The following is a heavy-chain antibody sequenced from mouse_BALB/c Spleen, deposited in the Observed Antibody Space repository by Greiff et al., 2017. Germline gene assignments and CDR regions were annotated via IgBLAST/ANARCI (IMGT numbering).Heavy chain of an antibody. D-gene: IGHD1-1*01. Sequence: EVQLVESGGGLVKPGGSLKLSCAASGFTFSSYAMSWVRQSPEKRLEWVAEISSGGSYTYYPDTVTGRFTISRDNAKNTLYLEMSSLRSEDTAMYYCARGLSTVVGMDYWGQGTSVTVSS. J-gene: IGHJ4*01. V-gene: IGHV5-9-4*01. CDR1: GFTFSSYA. CDR3: ARGLSTVVGMDY. CDR2: ISSGGSYT.